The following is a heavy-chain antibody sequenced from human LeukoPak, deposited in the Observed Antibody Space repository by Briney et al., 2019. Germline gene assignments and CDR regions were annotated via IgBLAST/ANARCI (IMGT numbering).Heavy chain of an antibody. CDR2: IYTSGST. D-gene: IGHD3-10*01. J-gene: IGHJ6*03. Sequence: SETLSLTCTVSGGSISSYYWSWIRQPAGKGLEWIGRIYTSGSTNYNPSLKSRVTMSIDTSKNQLSLKLSSVTAADTAVYYCARSQESRYYYYYMDVWGKGTTVTVSS. CDR1: GGSISSYY. CDR3: ARSQESRYYYYYMDV. V-gene: IGHV4-4*07.